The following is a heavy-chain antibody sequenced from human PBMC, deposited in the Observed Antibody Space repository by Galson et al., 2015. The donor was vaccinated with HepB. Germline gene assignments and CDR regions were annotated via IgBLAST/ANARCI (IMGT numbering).Heavy chain of an antibody. CDR2: ISSDGVNQ. J-gene: IGHJ6*02. CDR1: GFTFSSHA. D-gene: IGHD5-12*01. CDR3: SRIGDGYDHNGVYYTNGMDV. V-gene: IGHV3-30*03. Sequence: SLRLSCAASGFTFSSHAFHWVRQAPGKGLEWVAVISSDGVNQYYADSVEGRFTIPRDNSKSTLSLQMDTVTSEDRGVYYCSRIGDGYDHNGVYYTNGMDVWGRGTTVTVPS.